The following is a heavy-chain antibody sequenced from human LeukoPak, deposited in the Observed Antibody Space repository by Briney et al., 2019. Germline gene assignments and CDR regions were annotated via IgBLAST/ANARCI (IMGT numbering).Heavy chain of an antibody. CDR2: IYYSGST. V-gene: IGHV4-59*12. CDR3: ATYFYGEYGSYYFDY. D-gene: IGHD4-17*01. CDR1: GGSISSYY. Sequence: SETLSLTCTVSGGSISSYYWSWIRQPPGKGLEWIGYIYYSGSTNYNPSLKSRVTISVDTSKNQFSLKLSSVTAADTAVYYCATYFYGEYGSYYFDYWGQGTLVTVSS. J-gene: IGHJ4*02.